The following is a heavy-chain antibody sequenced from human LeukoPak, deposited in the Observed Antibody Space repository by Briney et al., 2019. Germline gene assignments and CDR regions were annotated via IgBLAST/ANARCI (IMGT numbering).Heavy chain of an antibody. V-gene: IGHV3-21*06. D-gene: IGHD3-22*01. Sequence: GGSLRLSCAASGFNFGAYTINWVRQAPGKGLEWVSCIFSRSESILYADSVKGRFGISRDNAKNLLYLQMDSLRVEDTAVCYCARDFFHSSESRPFDYWGQGTLVTVSS. CDR1: GFNFGAYT. J-gene: IGHJ4*02. CDR2: IFSRSESI. CDR3: ARDFFHSSESRPFDY.